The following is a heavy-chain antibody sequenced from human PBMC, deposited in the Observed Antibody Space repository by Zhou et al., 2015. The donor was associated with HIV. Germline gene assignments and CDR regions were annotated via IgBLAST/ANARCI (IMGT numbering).Heavy chain of an antibody. CDR3: ARAPGYYDSSGYYHNWFDP. CDR2: IYSGGRT. J-gene: IGHJ5*02. D-gene: IGHD3-22*01. V-gene: IGHV3-66*02. CDR1: GFTVSDNY. Sequence: EVQLVESGGGLVQPGRSLRLSCAASGFTVSDNYMSWVRQAPGKGLEWVSVIYSGGRTYYADSVKGRFTISRDNSKNTLYLQMNSLRAEDTAVYYCARAPGYYDSSGYYHNWFDPWGQGALVTVSS.